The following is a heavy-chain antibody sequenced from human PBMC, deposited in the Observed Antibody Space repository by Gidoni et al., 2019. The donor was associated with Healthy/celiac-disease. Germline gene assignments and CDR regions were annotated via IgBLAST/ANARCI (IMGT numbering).Heavy chain of an antibody. CDR3: ARGYDSSGYYYRTFDY. CDR2: ISSSSSTI. CDR1: GFTFSSYS. J-gene: IGHJ4*02. V-gene: IGHV3-48*02. D-gene: IGHD3-22*01. Sequence: EVQLVESGGGLVQPGGSLRLSCAASGFTFSSYSMNWVRQAPGKGLEWVSYISSSSSTIYYADSVKGRFTISRDNAKNSLYLQMNSLRDEDTAVYYCARGYDSSGYYYRTFDYWGQGTLVTVSS.